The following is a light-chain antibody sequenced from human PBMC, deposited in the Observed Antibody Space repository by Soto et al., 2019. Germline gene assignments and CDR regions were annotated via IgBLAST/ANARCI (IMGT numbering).Light chain of an antibody. V-gene: IGKV1-5*01. CDR3: LDNTSHSWT. Sequence: DIKMTQSPSTLSPSVGDRATITFRASRSISDWLSWYQQKQGKARELLIFDASALKSGVPSRFSGCGSGTEFTLTIIRLQPVDVASYYCLDNTSHSWTFGQGTKVDIK. J-gene: IGKJ1*01. CDR2: DAS. CDR1: RSISDW.